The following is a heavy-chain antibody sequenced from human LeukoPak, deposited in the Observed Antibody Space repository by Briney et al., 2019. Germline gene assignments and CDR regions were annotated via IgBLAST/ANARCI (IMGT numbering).Heavy chain of an antibody. CDR3: ARDGCGGDCYLADY. Sequence: GGSLRLSCAASGFIFSSYGMHWVRQAPGTGLEWVAVIWFDGSKKYYADSVKGRITISRDDSKNTLYLQMNSLRAEDTAVYYCARDGCGGDCYLADYWGQGTLVTVSS. D-gene: IGHD2-21*02. CDR2: IWFDGSKK. J-gene: IGHJ4*02. V-gene: IGHV3-33*01. CDR1: GFIFSSYG.